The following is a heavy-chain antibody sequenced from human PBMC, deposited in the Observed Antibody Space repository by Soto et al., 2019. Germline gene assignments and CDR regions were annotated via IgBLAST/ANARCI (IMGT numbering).Heavy chain of an antibody. D-gene: IGHD6-13*01. CDR3: ARDGLWAAAGSLDY. J-gene: IGHJ4*02. CDR1: GFTFSSYA. CDR2: ISYDGSNK. V-gene: IGHV3-30-3*01. Sequence: QVQLVESGGGVVQPGRSLRLSCAASGFTFSSYAMHWVRQAPGKGLEWVAVISYDGSNKYYADSVKGRFTISRDNSKNTLYLQMNSLRAEDTAVYYCARDGLWAAAGSLDYWGQGTLVTVSS.